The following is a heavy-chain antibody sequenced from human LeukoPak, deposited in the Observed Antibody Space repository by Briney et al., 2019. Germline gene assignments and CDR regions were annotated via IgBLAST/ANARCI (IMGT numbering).Heavy chain of an antibody. CDR2: IIPILGIA. V-gene: IGHV1-69*04. CDR1: GYTFTSYA. D-gene: IGHD2-2*01. J-gene: IGHJ3*02. Sequence: GASVKVSCKASGYTFTSYAISWVRQAPGQGLEWMGRIIPILGIANYAQKFQGRVTITADKSTSTAYMELSSLRSEDTAVYYCARGVYQLLGGDAFDIWGQGTMVTVSS. CDR3: ARGVYQLLGGDAFDI.